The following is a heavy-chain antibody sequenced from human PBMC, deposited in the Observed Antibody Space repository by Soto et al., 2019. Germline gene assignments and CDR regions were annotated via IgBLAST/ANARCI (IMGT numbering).Heavy chain of an antibody. V-gene: IGHV3-73*02. D-gene: IGHD3-10*01. CDR3: TRHDRYYYGSGVVDV. CDR2: IRSKANSYAT. CDR1: GFTFSGSA. J-gene: IGHJ6*02. Sequence: EVQLVESGGGLVQPGGSLKLSCAASGFTFSGSAMHWVRQASGKGLEWVGRIRSKANSYATAYAASVKGRFTISRDDSKNTAYLQMNSLKTEDTDVYYCTRHDRYYYGSGVVDVWGQGTTFTVSS.